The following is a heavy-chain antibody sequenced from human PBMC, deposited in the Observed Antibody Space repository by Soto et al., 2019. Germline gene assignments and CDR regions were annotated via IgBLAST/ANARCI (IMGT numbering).Heavy chain of an antibody. Sequence: SHTRSLTCAISGDSVSSNSAAWNWIRLSPSRGLEWLARTYYRSRWYNDYAVSVRSRITVNPDTSKNQFSLQLTSVTPEDTAVYYCAGTTSHQWYYMDVWGKGTTVTVSS. J-gene: IGHJ6*03. CDR3: AGTTSHQWYYMDV. V-gene: IGHV6-1*01. CDR2: TYYRSRWYN. D-gene: IGHD1-7*01. CDR1: GDSVSSNSAA.